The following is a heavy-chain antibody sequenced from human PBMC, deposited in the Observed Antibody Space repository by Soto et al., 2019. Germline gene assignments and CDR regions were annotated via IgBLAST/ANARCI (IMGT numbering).Heavy chain of an antibody. CDR2: IRSKANSYAT. V-gene: IGHV3-73*02. Sequence: EVQLVESGGGLVQPGGSLKLSCAASGFTFSGSAMHWVRQASGKGLEWVGRIRSKANSYATAYAASVKGRFTISRDDSKNTAYLQMNSLKTEDTAVYYCTSGGSYPLIDYWGLGTLVTVSS. J-gene: IGHJ4*02. CDR1: GFTFSGSA. CDR3: TSGGSYPLIDY. D-gene: IGHD1-26*01.